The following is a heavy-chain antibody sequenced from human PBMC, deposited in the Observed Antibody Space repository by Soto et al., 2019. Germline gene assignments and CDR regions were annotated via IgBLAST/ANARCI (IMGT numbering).Heavy chain of an antibody. V-gene: IGHV4-31*03. CDR2: IYYSGST. D-gene: IGHD6-13*01. CDR3: ARVSSWSGYYYYGMDV. Sequence: SETLSLTCTVSGGSIISGGYYWSWIRQHPGKGLEWIGYIYYSGSTYYNPSLKSRVTISVDTSKNQFSLKLSSVTAADTAVYYCARVSSWSGYYYYGMDVWGQGTTVTRLL. CDR1: GGSIISGGYY. J-gene: IGHJ6*02.